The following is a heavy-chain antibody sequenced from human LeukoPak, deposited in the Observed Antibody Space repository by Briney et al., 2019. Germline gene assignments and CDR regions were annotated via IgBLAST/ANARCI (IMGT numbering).Heavy chain of an antibody. CDR2: IYYSGST. J-gene: IGHJ1*01. V-gene: IGHV4-39*07. CDR3: ARGTSWYAEYFQH. CDR1: GGSISSSSYY. Sequence: SETLSLTCTVSGGSISSSSYYWGWIRQPPGKGLEWIGSIYYSGSTYYNPSLKSRVTISVDTSKNQFSLKLSSVTAADTAVYYCARGTSWYAEYFQHWGQGTLVTVSS. D-gene: IGHD6-13*01.